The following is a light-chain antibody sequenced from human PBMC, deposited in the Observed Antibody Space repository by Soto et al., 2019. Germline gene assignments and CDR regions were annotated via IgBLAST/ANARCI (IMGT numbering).Light chain of an antibody. CDR1: RSNIGAGYA. CDR3: QSYDTSLSASV. J-gene: IGLJ2*01. V-gene: IGLV1-40*01. Sequence: SALTQPPSVSGAPGQRVTISCTGSRSNIGAGYAVHWYQQLPGTAPKLLIYDNTNRPSGVPDRFSASESGTSASLAITGLQSEDEADYYCQSYDTSLSASVFGGGTKLTVL. CDR2: DNT.